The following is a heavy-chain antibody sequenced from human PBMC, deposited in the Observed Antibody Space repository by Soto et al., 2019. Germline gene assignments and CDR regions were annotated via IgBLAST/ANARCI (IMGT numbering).Heavy chain of an antibody. J-gene: IGHJ4*02. CDR3: AISTGGFGGLFVVPSDY. CDR2: INSGGTVA. V-gene: IGHV3-23*01. CDR1: GFTYESYA. Sequence: EVQLLESGGGLVQPGGSLRLSCAASGFTYESYAMSWVRQAPGMGLEWVSGINSGGTVAHYADSVKGRFAISRDNSKNTLSLEMNSLRVDDTGLYYCAISTGGFGGLFVVPSDYWGQGTLVTVSS. D-gene: IGHD3-16*01.